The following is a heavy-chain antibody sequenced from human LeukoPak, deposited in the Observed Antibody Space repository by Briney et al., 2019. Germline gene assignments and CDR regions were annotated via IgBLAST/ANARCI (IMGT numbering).Heavy chain of an antibody. CDR3: AKDRPNGFDY. D-gene: IGHD6-6*01. Sequence: PGGSLRLSCTTSGFTFSSYAMSWVRPAPGKGLEWVSAIDGSGGSTYYAGSVKGRFTVSRDYSKNTVVLQMSSLRVDDTAVYYCAKDRPNGFDYWGQGTVVTVSS. V-gene: IGHV3-23*01. CDR2: IDGSGGST. CDR1: GFTFSSYA. J-gene: IGHJ4*02.